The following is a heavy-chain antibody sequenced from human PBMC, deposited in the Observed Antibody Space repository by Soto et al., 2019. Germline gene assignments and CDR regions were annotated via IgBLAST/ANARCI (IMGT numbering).Heavy chain of an antibody. J-gene: IGHJ6*02. CDR2: IYHSGST. D-gene: IGHD1-7*01. CDR1: GGSISGGGYA. V-gene: IGHV4-30-2*01. Sequence: SETLSLTCAVSGGSISGGGYAWSWIRQPPGKGLEGIGYIYHSGSTYYNPSLKSRVTITVDRSKNQFSLKLSSVTAADTAVYYCARGGYSAGTRAYYYYGMDVWGQGTTVTVSS. CDR3: ARGGYSAGTRAYYYYGMDV.